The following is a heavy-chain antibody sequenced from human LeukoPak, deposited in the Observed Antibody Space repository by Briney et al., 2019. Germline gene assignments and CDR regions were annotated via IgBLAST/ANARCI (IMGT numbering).Heavy chain of an antibody. CDR3: AKDLTTNYYYYGMDV. CDR2: ISWNSGSI. J-gene: IGHJ6*02. CDR1: GFTFDDYA. Sequence: GGSPRLSCAASGFTFDDYAMHWVRQAPGKGLEWVSGISWNSGSIGYADSVKGRFTISRDNAKNSLYLQMNSLRAEDTALYYCAKDLTTNYYYYGMDVWGQGTTVTVSS. V-gene: IGHV3-9*01. D-gene: IGHD4-4*01.